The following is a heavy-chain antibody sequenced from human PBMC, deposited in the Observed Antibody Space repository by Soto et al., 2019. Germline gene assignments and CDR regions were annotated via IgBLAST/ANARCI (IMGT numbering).Heavy chain of an antibody. CDR2: ISAYNGNT. CDR1: GYTFTNYA. D-gene: IGHD3-10*01. V-gene: IGHV1-18*01. Sequence: ASVKVSCKASGYTFTNYAISWVRQAPGQGLEWMGWISAYNGNTNYAQKHQGRVTMTTDTSTSSASMELRSLRSDDTAVYYCARAWFGDFVYYFDYWGQGTLVTVSS. J-gene: IGHJ4*02. CDR3: ARAWFGDFVYYFDY.